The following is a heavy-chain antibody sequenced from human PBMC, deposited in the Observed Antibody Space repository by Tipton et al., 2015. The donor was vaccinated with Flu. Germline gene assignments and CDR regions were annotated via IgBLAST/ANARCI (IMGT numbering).Heavy chain of an antibody. V-gene: IGHV3-43D*04. CDR3: TRDSSGDIALMMYASAPYGMDV. D-gene: IGHD2-8*01. CDR2: VGYDGRSS. CDR1: GFSFREYA. Sequence: GSLRLSCMASGFSFREYAMHWVRQAPGKGLEWVALVGYDGRSSDYAESVRGRFTISRDNSKDSLYLQMNNLRTEDGAVYYCTRDSSGDIALMMYASAPYGMDVWGQGTTVTVSS. J-gene: IGHJ6*02.